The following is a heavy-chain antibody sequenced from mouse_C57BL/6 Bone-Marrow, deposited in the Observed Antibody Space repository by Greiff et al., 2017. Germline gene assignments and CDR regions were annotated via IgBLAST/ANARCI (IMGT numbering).Heavy chain of an antibody. CDR1: GYTFTSYW. Sequence: QVQLQQPGAELVKPGASVKLSCKASGYTFTSYWMHWVKQRPGQGLEWIGMIHPNSGSTNYNEKFKSKATLTVDKSSSTAYMQLSSLTSEDSAVYYCARPLPLNSAWFAYWGQGTLVTVSA. CDR2: IHPNSGST. J-gene: IGHJ3*01. V-gene: IGHV1-64*01. D-gene: IGHD1-3*01. CDR3: ARPLPLNSAWFAY.